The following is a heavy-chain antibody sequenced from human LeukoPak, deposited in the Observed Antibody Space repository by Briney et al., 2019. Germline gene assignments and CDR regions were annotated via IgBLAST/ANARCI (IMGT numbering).Heavy chain of an antibody. J-gene: IGHJ5*02. CDR2: ISSSSSYI. D-gene: IGHD5-24*01. V-gene: IGHV3-21*01. CDR3: ASQEMATTPT. Sequence: GGSPRLSCAASGFTFSSYSMNWVRQAPGKGLEWVSSISSSSSYIYYADSVKGRFTISRDNAKNSLYLQMNSLRAEDTAVYYCASQEMATTPTWGQGTLVTVSS. CDR1: GFTFSSYS.